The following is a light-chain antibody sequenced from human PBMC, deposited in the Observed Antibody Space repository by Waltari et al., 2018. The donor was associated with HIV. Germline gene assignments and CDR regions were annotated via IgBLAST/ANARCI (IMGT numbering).Light chain of an antibody. CDR3: QSYDSSLSGPWV. J-gene: IGLJ3*02. Sequence: QSVLTQPPSVSGAQGQRVTLSCTGSSSNIGAGYDVHWYQQLPGTAPKLLIYGNSNRPSGVPDRFSGSKSGTSASLAITGLQAEDEADYYCQSYDSSLSGPWVFGGGTKLTVL. CDR2: GNS. V-gene: IGLV1-40*01. CDR1: SSNIGAGYD.